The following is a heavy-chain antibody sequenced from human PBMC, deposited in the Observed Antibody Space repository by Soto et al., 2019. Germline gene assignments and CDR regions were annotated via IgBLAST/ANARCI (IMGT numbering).Heavy chain of an antibody. CDR1: GFTFRSYG. CDR3: AKGTYPGTNAPDRFAFGI. V-gene: IGHV3-30*18. D-gene: IGHD1-1*01. CDR2: VSDDGNYK. J-gene: IGHJ3*02. Sequence: QEQLVESGGGVVQPGGSLTLSCAASGFTFRSYGMHWVRQAPGKGLEWVAVVSDDGNYKYYAESVKGRFTISRENSKNTRYLQLNRLSAEDTAVYFCAKGTYPGTNAPDRFAFGIWGQGTMVTVSS.